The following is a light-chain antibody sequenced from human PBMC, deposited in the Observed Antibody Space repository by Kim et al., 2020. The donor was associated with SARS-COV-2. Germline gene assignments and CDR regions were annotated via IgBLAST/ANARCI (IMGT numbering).Light chain of an antibody. Sequence: ATINCKSSQSVLYSSNNKNYLAWYQQKPGQSPKLLIYWASTREPGVPDRFSGSGSGTDFTLTISSLQAEDGAVYYCQQYYGSPPYTFGQGTKLEI. CDR2: WAS. CDR3: QQYYGSPPYT. CDR1: QSVLYSSNNKNY. J-gene: IGKJ2*01. V-gene: IGKV4-1*01.